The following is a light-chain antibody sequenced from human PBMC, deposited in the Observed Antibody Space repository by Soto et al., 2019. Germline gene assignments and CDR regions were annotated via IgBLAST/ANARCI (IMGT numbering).Light chain of an antibody. CDR1: QSISSY. V-gene: IGKV1-39*01. CDR3: QQSYMDPIT. Sequence: IQMTQSPSSLSASLVERVTITCRASQSISSYLNWYQKKPGKAPNLLIYDASRLQSGVPSRFSGSGGGTDFTLSISSVQPEDFATYFCQQSYMDPITFGQGTDWRL. J-gene: IGKJ5*01. CDR2: DAS.